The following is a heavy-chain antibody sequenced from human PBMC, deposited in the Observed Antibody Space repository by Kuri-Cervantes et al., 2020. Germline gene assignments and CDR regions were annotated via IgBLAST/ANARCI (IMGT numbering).Heavy chain of an antibody. D-gene: IGHD3-22*01. CDR1: GYTFISSG. CDR3: ARAATYYYDSSGYSPIDY. CDR2: ISGYNGNT. Sequence: ASVKVSCKASGYTFISSGISWVRQAPGQGLEWMGWISGYNGNTKYAQKVQGRLTMTTDTSTSTAYMELRSLRSEDTAVYYCARAATYYYDSSGYSPIDYWGQGTLVTVSS. J-gene: IGHJ4*02. V-gene: IGHV1-18*01.